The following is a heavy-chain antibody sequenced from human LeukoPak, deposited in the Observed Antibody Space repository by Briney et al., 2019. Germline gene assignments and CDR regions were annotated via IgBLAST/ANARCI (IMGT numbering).Heavy chain of an antibody. CDR2: INAGNGNT. J-gene: IGHJ4*02. Sequence: ASVKVSCKASGYTFTSYAMHWVRQPPGQRLEWMGWINAGNGNTKYSQKFQGRVTITRDTSASTAYMELSSLRSEDTAVYYCARKGSSVAGLDYRGQGTLVTVSS. CDR3: ARKGSSVAGLDY. CDR1: GYTFTSYA. V-gene: IGHV1-3*01. D-gene: IGHD6-19*01.